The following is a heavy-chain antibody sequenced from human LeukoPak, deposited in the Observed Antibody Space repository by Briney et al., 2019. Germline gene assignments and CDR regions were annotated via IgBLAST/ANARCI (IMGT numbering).Heavy chain of an antibody. V-gene: IGHV3-74*01. CDR1: GFTFSSYW. D-gene: IGHD6-13*01. J-gene: IGHJ4*02. Sequence: GGSLRPSCAASGFTFSSYWMHWVRQAPGKGLVWVSRISSDGSTTTYADSVKGRFTISRDNAKNTMYLQMNSLRAEDTALYYCARVTEYSTAGMRYWGQGTLVTVSS. CDR3: ARVTEYSTAGMRY. CDR2: ISSDGSTT.